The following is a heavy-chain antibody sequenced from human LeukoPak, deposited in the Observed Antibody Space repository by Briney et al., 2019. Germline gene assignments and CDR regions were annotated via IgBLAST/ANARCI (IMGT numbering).Heavy chain of an antibody. Sequence: SETLSLTCAVYGGSFSGYYWSWIRQPPGKGLEWIGEINHSGSTNYNPSLTSRVTMSVGTSKNQFSLKLSSVTAADTAVYYCARVRFLEWFDYWGQGTLVTVSS. CDR3: ARVRFLEWFDY. D-gene: IGHD3-3*01. V-gene: IGHV4-34*01. CDR1: GGSFSGYY. CDR2: INHSGST. J-gene: IGHJ4*02.